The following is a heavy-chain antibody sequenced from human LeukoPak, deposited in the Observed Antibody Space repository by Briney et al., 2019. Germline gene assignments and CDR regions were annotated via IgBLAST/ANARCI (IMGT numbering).Heavy chain of an antibody. D-gene: IGHD3-22*01. CDR3: ARDPRSRYYYDSSGYYPLDY. V-gene: IGHV1-18*01. Sequence: ASVNVSCKASGYTFTSYGIGWVRQAPGQGLEWMGWISAYNGNTNYAQKLQGRVTMTTDTSTSTAYMELRSLRSDDTAVYYRARDPRSRYYYDSSGYYPLDYWGQGTLVTVSS. CDR1: GYTFTSYG. CDR2: ISAYNGNT. J-gene: IGHJ4*02.